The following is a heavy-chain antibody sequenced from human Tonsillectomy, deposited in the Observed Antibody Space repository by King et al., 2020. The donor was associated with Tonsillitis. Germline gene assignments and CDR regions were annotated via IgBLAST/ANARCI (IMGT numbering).Heavy chain of an antibody. CDR2: VYNNGRT. V-gene: IGHV4-59*01. J-gene: IGHJ4*02. Sequence: VQLQESGPGLVKPSETLSLTCTVSGGPISSYYWNWIRQPPGKGLEWIGYVYNNGRTNYNPSLKSRVTISINTSEKQFSLKLSSVTAADTAVYYCARGGALNWSYVPLFDFWGQGTLVTVSS. CDR3: ARGGALNWSYVPLFDF. CDR1: GGPISSYY. D-gene: IGHD1-7*01.